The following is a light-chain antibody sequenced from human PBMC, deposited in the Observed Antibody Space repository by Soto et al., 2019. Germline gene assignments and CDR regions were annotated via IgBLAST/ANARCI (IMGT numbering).Light chain of an antibody. J-gene: IGKJ1*01. CDR2: DAS. CDR1: RSISDW. V-gene: IGKV1-5*01. Sequence: DIQMTQSPSALSPSVGDRVTITCRASRSISDWLAWYQQKPGKAPKLLIFDASSLKSGVPSRFSGSGSGTEFTLTISSLQPDDFATYYCQHYNSYSEAFGQGTKVDIK. CDR3: QHYNSYSEA.